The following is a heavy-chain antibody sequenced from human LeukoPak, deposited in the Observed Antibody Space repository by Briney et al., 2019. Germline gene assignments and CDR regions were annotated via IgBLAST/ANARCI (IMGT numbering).Heavy chain of an antibody. CDR3: ARLGGNSYFDY. CDR1: GGSISSYY. Sequence: SETLSLTCTVSGGSISSYYWSWIRQPPGKGLEWIGYIYTSGSTNYNPSLKSRVTISVDTSKNQFSLKLSSVTAADTAVYYCARLGGNSYFDYCGQGTLVTVSS. D-gene: IGHD4-23*01. CDR2: IYTSGST. J-gene: IGHJ4*02. V-gene: IGHV4-4*09.